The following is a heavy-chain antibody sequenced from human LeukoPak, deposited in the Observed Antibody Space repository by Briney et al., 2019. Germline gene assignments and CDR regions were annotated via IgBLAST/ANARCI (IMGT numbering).Heavy chain of an antibody. CDR1: GYTFTSYY. CDR3: ARTGYSSGWYDYWDTWYSSGWYDY. J-gene: IGHJ4*02. CDR2: INPSGGST. Sequence: ASVTVSCTASGYTFTSYYMHWVRQAPGQGLEWMGIINPSGGSTSYAQKFQGRVTMTRDTSTNTVYMELSSLRSEDTAVYYCARTGYSSGWYDYWDTWYSSGWYDYWGQGTLVTVSS. V-gene: IGHV1-46*01. D-gene: IGHD6-19*01.